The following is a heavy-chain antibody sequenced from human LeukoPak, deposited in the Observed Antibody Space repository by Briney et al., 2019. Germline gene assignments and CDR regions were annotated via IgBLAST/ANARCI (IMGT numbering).Heavy chain of an antibody. CDR1: GYTFTSYG. CDR2: ISAYNGNT. D-gene: IGHD2-15*01. J-gene: IGHJ6*03. Sequence: ASVKVSCKASGYTFTSYGISWVRQAPGQGLEWMGWISAYNGNTNYAQKLQGRVTMTTDTSTSTAYMELRSLRSDDTAVYYCARDYCSGGSCYLDYYYYYYMDVWGKGTTVTISS. CDR3: ARDYCSGGSCYLDYYYYYYMDV. V-gene: IGHV1-18*01.